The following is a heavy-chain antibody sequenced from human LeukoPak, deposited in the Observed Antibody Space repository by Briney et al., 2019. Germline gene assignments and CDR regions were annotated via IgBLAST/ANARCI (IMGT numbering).Heavy chain of an antibody. J-gene: IGHJ4*02. Sequence: NPSETLSLTCTVSGGSISSSSYYWSWIRQPPGKGLEWIGYIYYSGSTNYNPSLKSRVTISVDTSKNQFSLRLSSVTAADTAVYYCARDKSNYAYWGQGTLVTVSS. CDR1: GGSISSSSYY. V-gene: IGHV4-61*01. CDR3: ARDKSNYAY. D-gene: IGHD5-24*01. CDR2: IYYSGST.